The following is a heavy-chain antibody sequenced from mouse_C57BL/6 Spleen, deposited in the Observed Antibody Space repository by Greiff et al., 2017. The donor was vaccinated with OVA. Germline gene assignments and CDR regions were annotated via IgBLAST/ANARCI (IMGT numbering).Heavy chain of an antibody. V-gene: IGHV1-69*01. CDR3: ARGEGRYWYFDV. CDR1: GYTFTSYW. J-gene: IGHJ1*03. Sequence: QVQLQQPGAELVMPGASVKLSCKASGYTFTSYWMHWVKQRPGQGLEWIGEIDPSDSYTNYNQKFKGKSTLTVGKSSSTAYMQLSSLTSEDSAVYYCARGEGRYWYFDVWGTGTTVTVSS. CDR2: IDPSDSYT. D-gene: IGHD3-3*01.